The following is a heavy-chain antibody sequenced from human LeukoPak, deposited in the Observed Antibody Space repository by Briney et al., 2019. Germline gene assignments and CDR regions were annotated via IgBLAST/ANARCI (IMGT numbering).Heavy chain of an antibody. Sequence: ETLALPCGVSGVSLSSSRYYWGGIRQPPGQGVEWIGIIYYSGSTYYNLSLKSRVTLSVDSSKNHFSLKLSSVAAADTAVYLCARHCGVNQRFDYWGQGTLVTVSS. V-gene: IGHV4-39*01. CDR1: GVSLSSSRYY. D-gene: IGHD2-21*01. J-gene: IGHJ4*02. CDR2: IYYSGST. CDR3: ARHCGVNQRFDY.